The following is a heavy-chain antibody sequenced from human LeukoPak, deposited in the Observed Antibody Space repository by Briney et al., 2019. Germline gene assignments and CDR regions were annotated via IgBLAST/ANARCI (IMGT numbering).Heavy chain of an antibody. CDR2: IDKDGSEK. CDR1: GFTFSNYW. J-gene: IGHJ4*02. Sequence: PGGSLRLSCAASGFTFSNYWMSWVRQAPGKGPEWVAKIDKDGSEKYSVDSVKGRFTISRDNSKNTLYLQMNSLRAEDTAVYYCARDHQRTINLPVQPHPADYWGQGTLVTVSS. CDR3: ARDHQRTINLPVQPHPADY. D-gene: IGHD2-8*01. V-gene: IGHV3-7*01.